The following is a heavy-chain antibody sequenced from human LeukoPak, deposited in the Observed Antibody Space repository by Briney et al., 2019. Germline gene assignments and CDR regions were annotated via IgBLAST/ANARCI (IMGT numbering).Heavy chain of an antibody. J-gene: IGHJ6*02. Sequence: GSLRLSCEGSAFIFSGHWMNWVRQAPGKGLEWVAVIWYDGSNKYYADSVKGRFTISRDNSKNTLYLQMNSLRAEDTAVYYCAREGYGYGMDVWGQGTTVTVSS. CDR1: AFIFSGHW. CDR3: AREGYGYGMDV. D-gene: IGHD5-18*01. V-gene: IGHV3-33*08. CDR2: IWYDGSNK.